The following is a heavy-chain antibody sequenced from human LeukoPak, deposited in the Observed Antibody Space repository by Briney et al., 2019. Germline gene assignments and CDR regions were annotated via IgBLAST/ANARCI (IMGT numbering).Heavy chain of an antibody. J-gene: IGHJ3*01. V-gene: IGHV3-23*01. Sequence: GXXLXLSCAASGFTFSSYAMSWVRQAPGKGLEWVSAISGSGGSTYYADSVKGRFTISRDNSKNTLYLQMNSLRAEDTAVYYCAKALQTIVATTGSHWGQGTMVTVSS. D-gene: IGHD5-12*01. CDR1: GFTFSSYA. CDR3: AKALQTIVATTGSH. CDR2: ISGSGGST.